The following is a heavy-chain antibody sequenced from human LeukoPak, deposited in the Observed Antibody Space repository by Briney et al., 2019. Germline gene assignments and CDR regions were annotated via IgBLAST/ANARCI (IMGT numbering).Heavy chain of an antibody. CDR2: INHSGST. V-gene: IGHV4-34*01. CDR3: ARGSFGWYSSGWWNLNTAAFDI. D-gene: IGHD6-19*01. Sequence: KPSETLSLTCAVYGGSFSGYYWSWIRQPPGKGLEWIGEINHSGSTNYNPSLKSRVIISVDTSKNQFSLKLSSVTAADTAVYYCARGSFGWYSSGWWNLNTAAFDIWGQGTMVTVSS. CDR1: GGSFSGYY. J-gene: IGHJ3*02.